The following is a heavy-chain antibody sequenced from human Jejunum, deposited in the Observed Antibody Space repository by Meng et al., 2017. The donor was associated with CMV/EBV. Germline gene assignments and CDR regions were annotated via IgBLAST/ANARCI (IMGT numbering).Heavy chain of an antibody. V-gene: IGHV3-30*02. D-gene: IGHD1-26*01. CDR1: GSSFSNYG. CDR2: IEHDGSNK. J-gene: IGHJ4*02. Sequence: GQVVESGGGVVQPGGSRRPSCAASGSSFSNYGRHWVRQAPGKGLEWVAFIEHDGSNKYYADSVKGRFTISRDNSKNTLYLQMNSLRVEDTAVYYCAKDVGYWGQGTLVTVSS. CDR3: AKDVGY.